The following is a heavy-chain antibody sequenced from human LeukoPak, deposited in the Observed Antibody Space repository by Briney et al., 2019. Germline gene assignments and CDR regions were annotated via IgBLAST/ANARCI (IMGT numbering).Heavy chain of an antibody. V-gene: IGHV3-53*01. J-gene: IGHJ4*02. CDR1: GFTFSSYW. D-gene: IGHD2-15*01. CDR3: ARGRLGCSGGSCHPDY. Sequence: PGGSLRLSCAASGFTFSSYWMHWVRQAPGKGLEWVSVIYSGGSTYYADSVKGRFTISRDNSKNTLYLQMNSLRAEDTAVYYCARGRLGCSGGSCHPDYWGQGTLVTVSS. CDR2: IYSGGST.